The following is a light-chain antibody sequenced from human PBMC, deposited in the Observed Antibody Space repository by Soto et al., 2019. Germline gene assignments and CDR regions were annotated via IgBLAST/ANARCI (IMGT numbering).Light chain of an antibody. Sequence: QSALTQPPSASGSPGQSVTISCTGTSSDVGGYNYVSWYQQHPGKAPKLMIYEVSERPSGVPDRFSGSKSSNTASLTVSGLQAEDEADYYCSSYAGSSGYVFGTGTKVTVL. CDR2: EVS. J-gene: IGLJ1*01. CDR1: SSDVGGYNY. V-gene: IGLV2-8*01. CDR3: SSYAGSSGYV.